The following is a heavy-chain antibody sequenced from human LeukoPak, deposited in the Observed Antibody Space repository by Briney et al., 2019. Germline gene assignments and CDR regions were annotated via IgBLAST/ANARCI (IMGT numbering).Heavy chain of an antibody. V-gene: IGHV1-2*02. CDR3: ARVRGGSDRLFDY. J-gene: IGHJ4*02. D-gene: IGHD6-25*01. CDR1: GYTFTGYY. Sequence: ASVKVSCKASGYTFTGYYMHWVRQAPGQGLEWMGWINPNSGGTNYAQKFQGRVTMTRDTSISTAYMELSRLRSDDTAVYYCARVRGGSDRLFDYWGQGTLVTVSS. CDR2: INPNSGGT.